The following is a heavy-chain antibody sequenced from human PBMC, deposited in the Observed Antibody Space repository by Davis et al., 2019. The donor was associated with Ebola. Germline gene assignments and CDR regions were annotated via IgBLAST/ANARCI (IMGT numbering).Heavy chain of an antibody. J-gene: IGHJ4*02. CDR1: GFSFSTYS. CDR2: ISSTSRTI. D-gene: IGHD5-12*01. V-gene: IGHV3-48*02. CDR3: AREGYTRYVRISGSYYADY. Sequence: PGGSLRLSCAVSGFSFSTYSMNWVRQAPGKGLEWVSYISSTSRTIYYADSVKGRFTISRDNAKNSLYLQINSLRDEDTAVYYCAREGYTRYVRISGSYYADYWGQGTLVTVSS.